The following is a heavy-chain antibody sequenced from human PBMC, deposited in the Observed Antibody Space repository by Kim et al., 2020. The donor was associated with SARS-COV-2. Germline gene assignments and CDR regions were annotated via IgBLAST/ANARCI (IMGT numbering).Heavy chain of an antibody. Sequence: GGSLRLSCAASGFTFSSYAMSWVRQAPGKGLEWVSAISGSGGSTYYADSVKGRFTISRDNSKNTLYLQMNSLRAEDTAVYYCAKGGVLRYFDWLLSPWDYYYYMDVWGTGTTVTVSS. CDR3: AKGGVLRYFDWLLSPWDYYYYMDV. D-gene: IGHD3-9*01. J-gene: IGHJ6*03. CDR1: GFTFSSYA. V-gene: IGHV3-23*01. CDR2: ISGSGGST.